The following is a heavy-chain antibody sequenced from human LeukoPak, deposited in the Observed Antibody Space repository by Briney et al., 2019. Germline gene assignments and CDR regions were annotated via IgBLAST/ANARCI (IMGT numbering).Heavy chain of an antibody. D-gene: IGHD6-19*01. V-gene: IGHV3-7*03. Sequence: PGGSLRLSCTASGFTFSNHWMSWVRQAPGKGLELVANIQQDGSEKYYVDSVKGRFTISRDNAKNSLYLQMHSLRADDTAVYYCAKDPNSGWYMAYFDYWGQGTLVTVSS. CDR1: GFTFSNHW. J-gene: IGHJ4*02. CDR2: IQQDGSEK. CDR3: AKDPNSGWYMAYFDY.